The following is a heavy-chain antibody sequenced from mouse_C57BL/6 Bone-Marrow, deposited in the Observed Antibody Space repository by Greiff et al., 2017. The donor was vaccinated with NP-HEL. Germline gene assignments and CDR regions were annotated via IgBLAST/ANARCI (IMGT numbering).Heavy chain of an antibody. CDR1: CYAFSSSW. J-gene: IGHJ2*01. CDR3: ARLGGYYGILFDY. V-gene: IGHV1-82*01. Sequence: QVQLQQSGPELVKPGASVKISCKASCYAFSSSWMNWVKQRPGKGLEWIGRIYPGDGDTNYNGKFKGKATLTADKSSSTAYMQLSSLTSEDSAVYFCARLGGYYGILFDYWGQGTTLTVSS. D-gene: IGHD2-1*01. CDR2: IYPGDGDT.